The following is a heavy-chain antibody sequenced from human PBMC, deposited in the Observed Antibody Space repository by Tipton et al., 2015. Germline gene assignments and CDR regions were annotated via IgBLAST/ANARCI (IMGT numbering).Heavy chain of an antibody. CDR3: ARRGWSLPFDY. Sequence: GLVKPSETLSLTCTVSGGSISSGSYYWGWIRQPPGKGLEWIGTIYYTGSTYYNPSLKSRVTISVDTSKNQFSLKLSSVSAADTAVYYCARRGWSLPFDYWGQGTLVTVSS. V-gene: IGHV4-39*01. D-gene: IGHD4-23*01. CDR2: IYYTGST. CDR1: GGSISSGSYY. J-gene: IGHJ4*02.